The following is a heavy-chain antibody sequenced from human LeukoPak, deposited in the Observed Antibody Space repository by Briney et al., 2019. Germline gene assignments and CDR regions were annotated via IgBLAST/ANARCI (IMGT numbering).Heavy chain of an antibody. J-gene: IGHJ3*02. CDR1: GYTFTSYY. Sequence: ASVKVSCKASGYTFTSYYMRWVRQAPGQGLEWMGIINPSGGSTSYAQKFQGRVTMTRDTSTSTVYMELSSLRSEDTAVYYCAREGGNRETYYYGSGSHLAFADIWGQGTMVTVSS. V-gene: IGHV1-46*01. D-gene: IGHD3-10*01. CDR3: AREGGNRETYYYGSGSHLAFADI. CDR2: INPSGGST.